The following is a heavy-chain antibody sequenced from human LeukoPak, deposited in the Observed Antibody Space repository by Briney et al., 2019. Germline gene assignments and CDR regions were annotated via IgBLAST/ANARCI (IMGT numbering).Heavy chain of an antibody. CDR2: IKQDGSEK. V-gene: IGHV3-7*01. CDR3: ARGGAAPLVVFDY. J-gene: IGHJ4*02. D-gene: IGHD1-26*01. CDR1: GFTFSSYW. Sequence: GGSLRLSCAASGFTFSSYWMSGVRQAPGKGLEWVANIKQDGSEKYYVDSVKGRFTISRDNAKDSLYLQMNSLRAEDTAVYYCARGGAAPLVVFDYWGQGTLVTVSS.